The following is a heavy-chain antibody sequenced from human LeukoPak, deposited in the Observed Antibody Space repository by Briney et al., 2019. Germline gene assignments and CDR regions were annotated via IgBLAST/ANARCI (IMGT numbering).Heavy chain of an antibody. J-gene: IGHJ4*02. V-gene: IGHV4-34*01. D-gene: IGHD3-10*01. CDR1: GGSFSGYY. CDR2: INHSGST. Sequence: SETLSLTCAVYGGSFSGYYWSWIRQPPGKGLEWIGEINHSGSTNYNPSLKSRVTISVDTSKNQFSLKPSSETAADTAVYYCARVGVITMVRGVITNTDTFDYWGQGTLVTVSS. CDR3: ARVGVITMVRGVITNTDTFDY.